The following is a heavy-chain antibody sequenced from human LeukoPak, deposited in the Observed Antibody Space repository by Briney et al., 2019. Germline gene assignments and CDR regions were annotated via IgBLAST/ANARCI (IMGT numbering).Heavy chain of an antibody. J-gene: IGHJ4*02. CDR3: ARTPPGGYYYLFDY. CDR2: ISAYNGNT. V-gene: IGHV1-18*01. CDR1: GYTFTSYD. D-gene: IGHD3-22*01. Sequence: ASVKVSCKASGYTFTSYDINWVRQAPGQGLEWMGWISAYNGNTNYAQKLQGRVTMTTDTSTSTAYMELRSLRSDDTAVYYCARTPPGGYYYLFDYWGQGTLVTVSS.